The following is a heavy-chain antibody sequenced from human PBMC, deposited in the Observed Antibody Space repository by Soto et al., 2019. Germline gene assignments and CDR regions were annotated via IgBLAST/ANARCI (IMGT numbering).Heavy chain of an antibody. Sequence: QSWGSLKLACAASRVTFSSSGMHWVRKAPGKGLEGVAVISYDGSNKYYADSVKGRFTISRDDSKNTLYLQMNSLRAEDTAVYYCGKDHSLAAADMDYWGQGTLVTVSS. CDR2: ISYDGSNK. CDR1: RVTFSSSG. J-gene: IGHJ4*02. D-gene: IGHD2-15*01. V-gene: IGHV3-30*18. CDR3: GKDHSLAAADMDY.